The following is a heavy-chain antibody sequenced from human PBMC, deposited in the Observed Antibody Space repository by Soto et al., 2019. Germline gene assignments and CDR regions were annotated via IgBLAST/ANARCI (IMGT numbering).Heavy chain of an antibody. CDR1: GGTISSYY. J-gene: IGHJ4*02. D-gene: IGHD3-16*01. V-gene: IGHV4-59*01. Sequence: PSETLSLTCTVSGGTISSYYWSWIRQPPGKGLEWIGYIYYSGSTNYNPSLNSRVTISVDTSKSQFSLKLSSVTAADTAVYYCARDRLYSGYYRFDFWGQGTLVTVSS. CDR3: ARDRLYSGYYRFDF. CDR2: IYYSGST.